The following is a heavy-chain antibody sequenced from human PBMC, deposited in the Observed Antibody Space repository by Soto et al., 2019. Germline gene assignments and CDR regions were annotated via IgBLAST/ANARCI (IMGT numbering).Heavy chain of an antibody. CDR1: GGSISSSSYY. V-gene: IGHV4-39*01. J-gene: IGHJ4*02. D-gene: IGHD3-3*01. Sequence: SETLSLTCTVSGGSISSSSYYWGWIRQPPGKGLEWIGSIYYSGGTYYNPSLKSRVTISVDTSKNQFSLKLSSVTAADTAVYYCATNRNDFWSGYARRYFDYWGQGTLVTVSS. CDR2: IYYSGGT. CDR3: ATNRNDFWSGYARRYFDY.